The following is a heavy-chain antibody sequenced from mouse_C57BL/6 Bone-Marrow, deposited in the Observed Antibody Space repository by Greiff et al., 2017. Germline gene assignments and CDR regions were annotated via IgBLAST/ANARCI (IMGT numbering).Heavy chain of an antibody. J-gene: IGHJ2*01. CDR3: TRENYGSPLDY. CDR2: ISSGGDYI. D-gene: IGHD1-1*01. V-gene: IGHV5-9-1*02. Sequence: EVKLMESGEGLVKPGGSLKLSCAASGFTFSSYAMSWVRQTPEKRLEWVAYISSGGDYIYYADTVKGRFTISRDNARNTLYLQMSSLKSEDTAMYYCTRENYGSPLDYWGQGTTLTVSS. CDR1: GFTFSSYA.